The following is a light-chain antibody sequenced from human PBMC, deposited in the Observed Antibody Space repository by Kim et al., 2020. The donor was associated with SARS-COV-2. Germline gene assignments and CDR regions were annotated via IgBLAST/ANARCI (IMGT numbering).Light chain of an antibody. Sequence: AFVGDRVTITCRASQGISSYLAWYQQKPGKAPNLLIYAASTLQSGVPSRFSGSGSGTEFTLTISSLQPEDFATYYCQQVNSYPITFGQGTRLEIK. V-gene: IGKV1-9*01. CDR3: QQVNSYPIT. CDR2: AAS. J-gene: IGKJ5*01. CDR1: QGISSY.